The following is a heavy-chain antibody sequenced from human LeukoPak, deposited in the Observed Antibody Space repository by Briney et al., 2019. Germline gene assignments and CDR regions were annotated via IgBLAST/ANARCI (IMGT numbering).Heavy chain of an antibody. J-gene: IGHJ5*02. Sequence: PSETLSLTCTVSGGSISSGDYYWSWIRQPPGKGLEWIAYMYYSGSTNYNPSLKSRATISVDTSKNQFSLKLSSVTAADTAVYYCARSSELLLNWFDPWGQGTLVTVSS. CDR2: MYYSGST. CDR3: ARSSELLLNWFDP. CDR1: GGSISSGDYY. V-gene: IGHV4-30-4*01. D-gene: IGHD3-22*01.